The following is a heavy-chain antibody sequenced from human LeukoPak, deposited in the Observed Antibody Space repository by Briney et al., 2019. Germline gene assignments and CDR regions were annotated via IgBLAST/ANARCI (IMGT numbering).Heavy chain of an antibody. CDR1: GGSISSYY. V-gene: IGHV4-59*01. D-gene: IGHD3-10*01. J-gene: IGHJ4*02. CDR2: IYYSGST. CDR3: ACLKVRGVIRTFDY. Sequence: SETLSLTCTVSGGSISSYYWSWIRQPPGEGLEWIGYIYYSGSTNYNPSLKSRVTISVDTSKNQFSLKLSSVTAADTAVYYCACLKVRGVIRTFDYWGQGTLVTVSS.